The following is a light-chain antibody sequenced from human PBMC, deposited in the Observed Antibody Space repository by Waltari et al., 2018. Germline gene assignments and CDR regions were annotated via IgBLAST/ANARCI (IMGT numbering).Light chain of an antibody. CDR1: SSAVGSYNL. V-gene: IGLV2-23*01. J-gene: IGLJ1*01. CDR3: CSYAGSSTYV. CDR2: EGS. Sequence: QSALTQPASVSGSPGQSLTISCTGTSSAVGSYNLVSWYQQHPGKAPKVMIYEGSKRPSGVSNRFSGSKSGNTASLTISGLQAEDEADYYCCSYAGSSTYVFGTGTKVTVL.